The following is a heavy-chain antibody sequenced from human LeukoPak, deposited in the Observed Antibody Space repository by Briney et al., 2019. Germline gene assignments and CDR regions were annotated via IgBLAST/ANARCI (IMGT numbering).Heavy chain of an antibody. J-gene: IGHJ4*02. Sequence: SETLSLTCAVSGYSISSGYYWGWIRQPPGKGLEWIGSIYHSGSTYYNPSLKSRVTISVDTSENQFSLKLSSVTAVDTAVYYCAREIGGYFDYWGQGTLVTVSS. CDR1: GYSISSGYY. D-gene: IGHD3-3*01. CDR2: IYHSGST. CDR3: AREIGGYFDY. V-gene: IGHV4-38-2*01.